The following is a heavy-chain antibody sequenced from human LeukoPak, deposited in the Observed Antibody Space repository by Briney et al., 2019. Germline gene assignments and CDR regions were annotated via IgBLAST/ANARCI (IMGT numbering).Heavy chain of an antibody. V-gene: IGHV3-30*03. Sequence: PGGSLRLSCAASGFTFSSYGMHWVRQAPGKGLEWVAVISSDGSNKYYADSVKGRFTISRDNSKNTLYLQMNSLRAEDTAVYYCASELRAKWELPFDYWGQGTLVTVSS. CDR2: ISSDGSNK. J-gene: IGHJ4*02. D-gene: IGHD1-26*01. CDR3: ASELRAKWELPFDY. CDR1: GFTFSSYG.